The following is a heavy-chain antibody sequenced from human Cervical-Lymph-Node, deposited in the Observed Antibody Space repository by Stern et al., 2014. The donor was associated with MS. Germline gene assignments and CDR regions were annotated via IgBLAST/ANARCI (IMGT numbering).Heavy chain of an antibody. V-gene: IGHV1-58*01. D-gene: IGHD2-2*01. CDR1: GFTFTSSA. J-gene: IGHJ6*02. Sequence: QLVQSGPEVKKPGTSVKVSCKASGFTFTSSAVQWVRQARGQRLEWIGWIVVGSGNTNNSQNIQGRVTLTTDTSTNPAHMELCSLRSEDTAVYYCAAGYDPKNYYYGMDVWGQGTTVTVSS. CDR3: AAGYDPKNYYYGMDV. CDR2: IVVGSGNT.